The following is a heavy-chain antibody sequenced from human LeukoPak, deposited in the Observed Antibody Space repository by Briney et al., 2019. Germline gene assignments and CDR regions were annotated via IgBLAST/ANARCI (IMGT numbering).Heavy chain of an antibody. V-gene: IGHV1-69*01. Sequence: SVKVSCKASGGTFSSYAISWVRQAPGQGLEWMGGIIPIFGTANYAQKFQGRGTITADESKSTAYMELSSLRSEDTAVYYCAKSGSCVQAEYFQHWGQGTLVTVSS. CDR2: IIPIFGTA. CDR1: GGTFSSYA. J-gene: IGHJ1*01. CDR3: AKSGSCVQAEYFQH. D-gene: IGHD3-22*01.